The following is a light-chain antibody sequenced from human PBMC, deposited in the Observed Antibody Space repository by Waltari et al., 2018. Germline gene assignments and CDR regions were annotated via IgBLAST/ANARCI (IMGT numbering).Light chain of an antibody. V-gene: IGLV3-25*03. CDR2: KDS. J-gene: IGLJ1*01. CDR1: VLPKQY. CDR3: QSVDSSGAYV. Sequence: SYELTQPPSVSVTPGQTARITCAADVLPKQYAFWYQQKPGQAPVLVIYKDSERPSGIPDRFSGSSSGTTVTLTISGVQAEDEADYYCQSVDSSGAYVFGSGTKVTVL.